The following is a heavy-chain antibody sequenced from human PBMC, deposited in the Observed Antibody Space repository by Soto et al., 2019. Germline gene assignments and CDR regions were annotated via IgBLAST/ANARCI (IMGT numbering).Heavy chain of an antibody. CDR3: ARGSSGWAKRAYYFDY. V-gene: IGHV4-39*01. D-gene: IGHD6-19*01. CDR2: IYYSGST. CDR1: GGSISSSSYY. Sequence: SETLSLTCTVSGGSISSSSYYWGWIRQPPGKGLEWIGSIYYSGSTYYNPSLKSRVTISVDTSKNQFSLKLSSVTAADTAVYYCARGSSGWAKRAYYFDYWGQGTLVTVSS. J-gene: IGHJ4*02.